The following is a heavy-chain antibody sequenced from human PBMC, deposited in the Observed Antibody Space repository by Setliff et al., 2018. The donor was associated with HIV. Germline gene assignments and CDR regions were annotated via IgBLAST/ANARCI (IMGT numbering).Heavy chain of an antibody. CDR2: IHTSGTT. CDR3: AREYYRSGGYYSGWKYYYMDV. CDR1: GDSSSNDY. Sequence: TSETLSLTCTVSGDSSSNDYWTWVRQPPGKGLEWIGNIHTSGTTKYNPSLNSRVTISVDMSKSQFSLRLSSVTAADTAMYYCAREYYRSGGYYSGWKYYYMDVWGKGTTGTVS. D-gene: IGHD2-15*01. J-gene: IGHJ6*03. V-gene: IGHV4-4*08.